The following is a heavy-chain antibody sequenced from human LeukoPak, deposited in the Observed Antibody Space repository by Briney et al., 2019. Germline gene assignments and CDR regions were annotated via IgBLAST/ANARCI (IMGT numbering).Heavy chain of an antibody. CDR1: GYTFPNYY. D-gene: IGHD3-16*02. V-gene: IGHV1-2*02. Sequence: GASVKVSCKASGYTFPNYYMHWVRQAPGQGLEWMGWINPNSGGTTYAQKFQGRVTMTRDTSISTAYMELSRLRSDDTAVYYCARARGSYRYQDYWGQGTLVTVSS. CDR3: ARARGSYRYQDY. CDR2: INPNSGGT. J-gene: IGHJ4*02.